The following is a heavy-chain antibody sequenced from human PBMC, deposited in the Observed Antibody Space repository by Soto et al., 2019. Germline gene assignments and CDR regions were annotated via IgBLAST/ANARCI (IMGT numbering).Heavy chain of an antibody. CDR2: ISGTGGTT. CDR3: AKGDYYYGMDV. J-gene: IGHJ6*02. CDR1: GFTFSNYA. Sequence: GGSLRLSCAASGFTFSNYAMNWVRQAPGKGLEWVSDISGTGGTTYYADSVKGRFTISRDNSKHTLSLQMNSLRADDTALYYCAKGDYYYGMDVWGQGTTVTVSS. V-gene: IGHV3-23*01.